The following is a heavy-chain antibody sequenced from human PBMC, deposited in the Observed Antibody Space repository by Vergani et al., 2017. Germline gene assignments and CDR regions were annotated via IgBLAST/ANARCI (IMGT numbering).Heavy chain of an antibody. J-gene: IGHJ4*02. CDR1: GGSIRSHKW. CDR3: ARFVVGAVNLVH. V-gene: IGHV4-4*03. CDR2: TLESETR. D-gene: IGHD2-21*01. Sequence: QVHLQESGPGLVKPPGTLSLTCVVSGGSIRSHKWWSWVRQPPGKGLEWIGVTLESETRNYNPSLNRRVTLSVDKSTNQCSLKLKAVTAADSGLYYCARFVVGAVNLVHWGQGPRFTFSS.